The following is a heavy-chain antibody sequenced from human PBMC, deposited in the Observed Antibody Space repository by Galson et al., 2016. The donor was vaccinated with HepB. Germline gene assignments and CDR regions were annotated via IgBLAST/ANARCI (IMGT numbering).Heavy chain of an antibody. D-gene: IGHD3-10*01. CDR2: IFHTGRT. CDR3: RAKIRGGPDF. J-gene: IGHJ4*02. CDR1: GDSLTNNNW. V-gene: IGHV4-4*02. Sequence: SETLSLTCAVSGDSLTNNNWWTWVRQPPGKGLEWIGDIFHTGRTSYNPSLESRISISVDKSNSHFFLELTSVTAADTAFYFCRAKIRGGPDFWGQGTLVTVAS.